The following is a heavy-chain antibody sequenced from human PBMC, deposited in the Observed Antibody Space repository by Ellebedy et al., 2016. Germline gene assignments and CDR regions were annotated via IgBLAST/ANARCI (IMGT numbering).Heavy chain of an antibody. CDR3: YYGHYSGY. CDR2: ITSSSSYI. Sequence: GESLKISXAASGFTLSDYSMNWVRQAPGKGLEWVSSITSSSSYIFYADSVKGRFTISRGNSRNTVYLQMDSLRAADTAVYYCYYGHYSGYWGQGTLVTVSS. V-gene: IGHV3-21*04. CDR1: GFTLSDYS. D-gene: IGHD4-17*01. J-gene: IGHJ4*02.